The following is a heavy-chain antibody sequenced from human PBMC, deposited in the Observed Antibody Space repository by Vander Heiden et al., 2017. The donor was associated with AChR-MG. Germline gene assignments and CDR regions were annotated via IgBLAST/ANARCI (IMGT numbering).Heavy chain of an antibody. Sequence: EVQLVESGGGLAQPGGSLRLSCAASGFTFSGYDMNWVRQAPGGGLEWVSYISSSGTTIYYADSMKGRFTISRDNAKNSLYLQMNSLRAEDTAVYYCTRVTIVATNDFWGQGTLGTVSS. CDR3: TRVTIVATNDF. V-gene: IGHV3-48*03. D-gene: IGHD5-12*01. J-gene: IGHJ4*02. CDR2: ISSSGTTI. CDR1: GFTFSGYD.